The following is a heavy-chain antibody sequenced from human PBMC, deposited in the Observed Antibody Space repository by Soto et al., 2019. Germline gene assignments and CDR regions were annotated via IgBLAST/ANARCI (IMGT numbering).Heavy chain of an antibody. CDR3: ARVYSGSYSDY. CDR2: IFHSGST. CDR1: GGSIRSNNR. Sequence: PXXTLSLPFAVSGGSIRSNNRWSWVRQPPGKGLEWIGEIFHSGSTNYNPSLKARVTISVDKSKNQFSLKLSYVAAADTAVYYCARVYSGSYSDYWGQGTLVTVSS. D-gene: IGHD1-26*01. V-gene: IGHV4-4*02. J-gene: IGHJ4*02.